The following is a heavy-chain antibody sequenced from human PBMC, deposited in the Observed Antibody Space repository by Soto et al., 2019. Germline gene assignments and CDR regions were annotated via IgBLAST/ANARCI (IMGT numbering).Heavy chain of an antibody. CDR3: TSPALYGSGWYSGYYYYGMDV. Sequence: LRLSCTDSRFTSGDYAMGWVRQAPGEGLEWGGFIRSKAYGGTTEYAASVKGRFTISRDDSKSIAYLQMNSLKTEDTAVYYCTSPALYGSGWYSGYYYYGMDVWGQGTTVTVSS. D-gene: IGHD6-19*01. J-gene: IGHJ6*02. CDR2: IRSKAYGGTT. V-gene: IGHV3-49*04. CDR1: RFTSGDYA.